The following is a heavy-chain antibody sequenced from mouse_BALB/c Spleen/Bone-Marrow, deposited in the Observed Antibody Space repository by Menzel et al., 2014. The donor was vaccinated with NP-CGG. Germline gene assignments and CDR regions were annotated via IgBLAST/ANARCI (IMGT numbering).Heavy chain of an antibody. Sequence: EVNVVESGAELVKPGASVKLSCTASGFNIKDTYMHWVKQRPEQGLEWIGRIDPANGNTKYDPKFQGKATITADTSSNTAYPQLSSLTSEDTAVYYCTRGYGNYALYYYAMDYWGQGTSVTVSS. CDR1: GFNIKDTY. CDR2: IDPANGNT. V-gene: IGHV14-3*02. CDR3: TRGYGNYALYYYAMDY. J-gene: IGHJ4*01. D-gene: IGHD2-10*02.